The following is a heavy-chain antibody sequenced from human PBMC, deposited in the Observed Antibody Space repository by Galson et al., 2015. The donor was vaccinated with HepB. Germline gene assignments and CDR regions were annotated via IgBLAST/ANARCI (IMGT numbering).Heavy chain of an antibody. CDR3: GRDINPRQQWQVALRC. CDR1: GFTFSSYG. J-gene: IGHJ4*02. V-gene: IGHV3-33*08. CDR2: IWYDGSNK. Sequence: SLRLSCAASGFTFSSYGMHWVRQAPGKGLEWVAVIWYDGSNKYYADSVKGRFTISRDNSKNTLYLQMNSLRAEDTAVYYCGRDINPRQQWQVALRCWGQGTQVTVSS. D-gene: IGHD6-19*01.